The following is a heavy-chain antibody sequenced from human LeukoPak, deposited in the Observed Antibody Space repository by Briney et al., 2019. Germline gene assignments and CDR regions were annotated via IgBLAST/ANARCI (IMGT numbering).Heavy chain of an antibody. J-gene: IGHJ4*02. V-gene: IGHV3-48*02. CDR1: GFTFSSYG. CDR3: ARRFDS. Sequence: GGSLRLSCVASGFTFSSYGMNWVRQAPGKGLEWVSYISGSGSIYYADSVKGRFTISRDNAKNSLYLQMNSLRDEDTAVYYCARRFDSWGQGTLVTVSS. CDR2: ISGSGSI.